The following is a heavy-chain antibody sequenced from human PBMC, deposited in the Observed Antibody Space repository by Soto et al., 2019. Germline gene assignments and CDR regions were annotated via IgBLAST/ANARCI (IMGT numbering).Heavy chain of an antibody. D-gene: IGHD1-26*01. CDR2: IIPILGIA. J-gene: IGHJ3*02. Sequence: QVQLVQSGAEVKKPGSSVKVSCKASGGTFSSYTISWVRQAPGQGLEWMGRIIPILGIANYAQKFQGRVTITADKSSSTAYMELSSLRSEDTAVYYCARDPFTGEWDPKKGGAFDIWGQGTMVTVSS. CDR1: GGTFSSYT. CDR3: ARDPFTGEWDPKKGGAFDI. V-gene: IGHV1-69*08.